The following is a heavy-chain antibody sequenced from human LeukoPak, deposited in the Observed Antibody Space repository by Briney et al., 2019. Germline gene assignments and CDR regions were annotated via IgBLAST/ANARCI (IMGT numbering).Heavy chain of an antibody. J-gene: IGHJ4*02. CDR2: MNPNSGNT. Sequence: ASAKVSCKASGYTFTSYDINWVRQAPGQGLEWMGWMNPNSGNTGYAQKFQGRVTMTRNTSISTAYMELSSLRSEDTAVYYCARGGLGYCSSTSCYTVDYWGQGTLVTVSS. CDR3: ARGGLGYCSSTSCYTVDY. V-gene: IGHV1-8*01. CDR1: GYTFTSYD. D-gene: IGHD2-2*02.